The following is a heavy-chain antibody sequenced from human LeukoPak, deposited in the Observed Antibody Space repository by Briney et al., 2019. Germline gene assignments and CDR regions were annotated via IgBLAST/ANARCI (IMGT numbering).Heavy chain of an antibody. Sequence: GASVKVSCKASGYTFTVYYMHWVRQAPGQGLEWMGWINPDSGGTNFAQNFQGRVTMTRDTSISTAYMELTRLTSDDTAVYYCARDMGVPYYFDYWGQGTLVTVSS. J-gene: IGHJ4*02. V-gene: IGHV1-2*02. CDR2: INPDSGGT. CDR1: GYTFTVYY. CDR3: ARDMGVPYYFDY. D-gene: IGHD2-8*01.